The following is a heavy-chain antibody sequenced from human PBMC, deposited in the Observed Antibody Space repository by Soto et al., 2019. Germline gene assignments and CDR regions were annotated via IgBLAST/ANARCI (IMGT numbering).Heavy chain of an antibody. D-gene: IGHD2-15*01. CDR3: ARGVVVVVAATLYYYGMDV. Sequence: SETLSLTCTVSGGSISSGDYYWSWIRQPPGKGLEWIGYIYYSGSTYYNPSLKSRVTISVDTSKNQFSLKLSSVTAADTAVYYCARGVVVVVAATLYYYGMDVWGQGTTVTVSS. CDR1: GGSISSGDYY. V-gene: IGHV4-30-4*01. J-gene: IGHJ6*02. CDR2: IYYSGST.